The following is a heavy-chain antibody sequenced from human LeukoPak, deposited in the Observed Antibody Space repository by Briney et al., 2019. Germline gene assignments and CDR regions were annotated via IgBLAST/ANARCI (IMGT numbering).Heavy chain of an antibody. D-gene: IGHD3-22*01. V-gene: IGHV3-23*01. Sequence: PGGSLRLSCAASGFTFSSYAMSWVRQAPGKGLEWVSAIYGSGGSTYYADSVKGRFTISRDNSKNTLYLQMNSLRAEDTAVYYCAKDTGDYYDSSGYYEAPGAFDIWGQGTMVTVSS. CDR1: GFTFSSYA. CDR3: AKDTGDYYDSSGYYEAPGAFDI. J-gene: IGHJ3*02. CDR2: IYGSGGST.